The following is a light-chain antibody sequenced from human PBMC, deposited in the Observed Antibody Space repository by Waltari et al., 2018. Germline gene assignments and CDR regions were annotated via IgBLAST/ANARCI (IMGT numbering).Light chain of an antibody. CDR1: ALPKQY. J-gene: IGLJ3*02. Sequence: SYELTQPPSVSVSPGQTAAITCSGDALPKQYAYWYQQKPGQAPFLLTYKDTDRPQGIPERFSGSTSGTTVTLTISGVQAEDEADYYCQSTDRSDRWVFGGGTKLTVL. CDR3: QSTDRSDRWV. CDR2: KDT. V-gene: IGLV3-25*03.